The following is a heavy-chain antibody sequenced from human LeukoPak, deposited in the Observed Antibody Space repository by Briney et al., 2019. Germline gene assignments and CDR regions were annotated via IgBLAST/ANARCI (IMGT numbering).Heavy chain of an antibody. V-gene: IGHV4-39*01. CDR3: ASHKRGQWLVPYY. Sequence: SETLSPTCTVSGGSISSSSYYWGWIRQPPGKGLEWIGSIYYSGSTYYNPSLKSRVTISVDTSKNQFSLKLSSVTAADTAVYYCASHKRGQWLVPYYWGQGTLVTVSS. CDR1: GGSISSSSYY. CDR2: IYYSGST. J-gene: IGHJ4*02. D-gene: IGHD6-19*01.